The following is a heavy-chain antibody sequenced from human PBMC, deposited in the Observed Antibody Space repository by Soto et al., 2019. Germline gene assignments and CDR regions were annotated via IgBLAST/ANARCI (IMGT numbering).Heavy chain of an antibody. CDR3: ARSGLQLWLQWFDP. J-gene: IGHJ5*02. CDR2: TYYRSKWYN. CDR1: GDRVSSNSAA. D-gene: IGHD5-18*01. Sequence: SQTLSLTCVISGDRVSSNSAAWNWIRPSPSRGLEWLGRTYYRSKWYNDYAVSVKSRITINPDTSKNQFSLQLNSVTPEDTAVYYCARSGLQLWLQWFDPWGQGTLVTVSS. V-gene: IGHV6-1*01.